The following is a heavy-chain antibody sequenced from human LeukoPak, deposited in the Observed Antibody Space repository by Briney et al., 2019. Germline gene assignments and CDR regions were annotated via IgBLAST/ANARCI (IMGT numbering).Heavy chain of an antibody. V-gene: IGHV3-23*01. CDR1: GFTFSSYA. J-gene: IGHJ4*02. Sequence: GGSLRLSRAASGFTFSSYAMSWVRQAPGKGLEWVSAISGSGGSTYYADSVKGRFTISRDNSKNTLYLQMNSLRAEDTAVYYCAKIQDNYGYGNYFDYWGQGTLVTVSS. D-gene: IGHD3-16*01. CDR2: ISGSGGST. CDR3: AKIQDNYGYGNYFDY.